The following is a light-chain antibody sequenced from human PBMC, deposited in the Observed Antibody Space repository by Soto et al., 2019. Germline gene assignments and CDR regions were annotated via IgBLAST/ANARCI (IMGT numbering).Light chain of an antibody. CDR3: QQRSNWPIT. V-gene: IGKV3D-20*02. J-gene: IGKJ5*01. CDR1: QSVSGTY. Sequence: EIVLTQSPGTLSLSPGARATLSCRASQSVSGTYLAWYQQTPGQAPRLLIYGXXTXATGIPDRFSGSGSGTDFTLTISRLDPEDFAVYSWQQRSNWPITFGQGTRLEIK. CDR2: GXX.